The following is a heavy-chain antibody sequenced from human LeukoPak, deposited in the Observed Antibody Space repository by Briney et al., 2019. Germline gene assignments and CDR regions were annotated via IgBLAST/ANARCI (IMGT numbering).Heavy chain of an antibody. CDR2: IKQDGSEK. Sequence: GGSLRLSCAASGFTFSSYWMSWVRQAPGKGLEWVANIKQDGSEKYYVDSVKGRFTISRDNAKNSLYLQMNSLRAEDTAVYYCARDQMATTQTYYYYMDVWGKGTTVTVSS. J-gene: IGHJ6*03. CDR3: ARDQMATTQTYYYYMDV. V-gene: IGHV3-7*01. D-gene: IGHD5-24*01. CDR1: GFTFSSYW.